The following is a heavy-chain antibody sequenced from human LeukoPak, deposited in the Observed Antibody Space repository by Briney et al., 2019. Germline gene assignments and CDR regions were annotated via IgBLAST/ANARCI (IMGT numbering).Heavy chain of an antibody. V-gene: IGHV2-70*11. CDR1: GFSLSTSGMC. CDR2: IDWDGDK. J-gene: IGHJ4*02. D-gene: IGHD6-19*01. CDR3: ARKGSAWNYFDY. Sequence: SGPALVKPTQTLTLTCTFSGFSLSTSGMCASWIRQPPGKALEWLARIDWDGDKWYSTSLKTRLTISKDTSKNQVVLTMTNMDPVDTATYYCARKGSAWNYFDYWGQGALVTVSS.